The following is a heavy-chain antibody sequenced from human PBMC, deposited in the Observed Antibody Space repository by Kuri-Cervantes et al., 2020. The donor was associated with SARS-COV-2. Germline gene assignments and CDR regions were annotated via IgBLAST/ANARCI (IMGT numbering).Heavy chain of an antibody. Sequence: GESLKISCAASGFTFSSYSINWVRQAPGKGLEWVSYISSGSSYTNYADSVKGRFTISRDNAKNSLYLQMNSLRAEDTAVYYCARAPQWVAGDDAFDIWGQGTMVTVSS. J-gene: IGHJ3*02. V-gene: IGHV3-21*05. CDR2: ISSGSSYT. CDR3: ARAPQWVAGDDAFDI. D-gene: IGHD6-19*01. CDR1: GFTFSSYS.